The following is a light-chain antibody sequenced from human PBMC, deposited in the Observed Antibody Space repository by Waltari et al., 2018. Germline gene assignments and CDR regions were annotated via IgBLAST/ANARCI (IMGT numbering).Light chain of an antibody. Sequence: EIMVSQSPASLSVSPGETATISCRASQSIATNLAWYQQRPGQSPRLLFYGASNRATGIPARFSGSGSGTEFTLTVNTVQSEDFAFYYCQPYNNGPSWTFGQGTRVELK. CDR1: QSIATN. CDR3: QPYNNGPSWT. J-gene: IGKJ1*01. V-gene: IGKV3-15*01. CDR2: GAS.